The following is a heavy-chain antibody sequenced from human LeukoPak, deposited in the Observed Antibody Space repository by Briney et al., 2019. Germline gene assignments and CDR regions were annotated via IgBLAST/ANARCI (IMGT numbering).Heavy chain of an antibody. CDR3: ARIAAAGNYGIDV. CDR1: GFTFSSYA. Sequence: GGSLRLSCAASGFTFSSYAMSWVRQAPGKGLEWVSAISGSGGSTYYADSVKGRFTISRDNSKNTLCLQMNSLRAEDTAVYYCARIAAAGNYGIDVWGQGTTVTVSS. J-gene: IGHJ6*02. D-gene: IGHD6-13*01. V-gene: IGHV3-23*01. CDR2: ISGSGGST.